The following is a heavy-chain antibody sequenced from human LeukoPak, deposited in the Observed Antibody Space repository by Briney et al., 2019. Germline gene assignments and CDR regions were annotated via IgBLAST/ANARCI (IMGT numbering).Heavy chain of an antibody. CDR1: GFTFSSYW. CDR3: AGGYRYFHH. D-gene: IGHD1-1*01. J-gene: IGHJ1*01. Sequence: PGGSLRLSCAASGFTFSSYWMHWVRQAPGKGLVWVSRISSDGTSTSYADSVKGRFTISRDNAKNTLYLQMNSLRAEDTAVYYCAGGYRYFHHWDQGTLVTVSS. V-gene: IGHV3-74*01. CDR2: ISSDGTST.